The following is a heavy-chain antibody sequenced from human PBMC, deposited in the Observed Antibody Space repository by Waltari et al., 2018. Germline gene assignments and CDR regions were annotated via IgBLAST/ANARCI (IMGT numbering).Heavy chain of an antibody. J-gene: IGHJ3*02. CDR1: GDSISSTSFF. Sequence: QLQLQESGPGLVKPSETLSLTCTVSGDSISSTSFFWGWIRQPPGKGLEWIGSISYSGSTFYNPSLKSRVTRSLDTPKNQFSLKLSSVTAADTAVYYCARDQRTSGFLIPDAFDIWGQGTMVTVSS. CDR3: ARDQRTSGFLIPDAFDI. V-gene: IGHV4-39*07. D-gene: IGHD6-19*01. CDR2: ISYSGST.